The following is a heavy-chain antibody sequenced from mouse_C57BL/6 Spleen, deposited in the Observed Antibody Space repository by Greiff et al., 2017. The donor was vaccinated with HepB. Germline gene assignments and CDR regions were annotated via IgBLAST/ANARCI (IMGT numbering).Heavy chain of an antibody. CDR1: GYTFTSYW. V-gene: IGHV1-61*01. D-gene: IGHD1-1*01. Sequence: VQLQQPGAELVRPGSSVKLSCKASGYTFTSYWMDWVKQRPGQGLEWIGNIYPSDSETHYNQKFKDKATLTVDKSSSTAYMQLSSLTSEDSAVYYCAILRGEFDYWGQGTTLTVSS. CDR3: AILRGEFDY. CDR2: IYPSDSET. J-gene: IGHJ2*01.